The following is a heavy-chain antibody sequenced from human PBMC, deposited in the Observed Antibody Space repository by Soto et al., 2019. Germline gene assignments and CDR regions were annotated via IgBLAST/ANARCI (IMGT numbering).Heavy chain of an antibody. CDR3: ATGLYSGSYYDAFDI. CDR1: GYTFTSYY. J-gene: IGHJ3*02. CDR2: INPSGGST. V-gene: IGHV1-46*01. D-gene: IGHD1-26*01. Sequence: ASVKVSCKASGYTFTSYYMHWVRQAPGQGLEWMGIINPSGGSTIYAQKFQGRVTMTEDTSTDTAYMELSSLRSEDTAVYYCATGLYSGSYYDAFDIWGQGTMVTVSS.